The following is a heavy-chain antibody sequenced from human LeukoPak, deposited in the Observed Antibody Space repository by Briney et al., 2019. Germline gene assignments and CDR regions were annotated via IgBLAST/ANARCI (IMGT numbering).Heavy chain of an antibody. CDR2: ISSNGGST. V-gene: IGHV3-64*01. J-gene: IGHJ4*02. D-gene: IGHD6-19*01. Sequence: GGSLRLSCAASGFSFSTYAMHWVRQAPGKGFEYVSVISSNGGSTYYANSVKDRFTISRDNSKNSVYLQMNSLRAEDTAVYYCARDLVAVAGTDWGQGTLVTVSS. CDR1: GFSFSTYA. CDR3: ARDLVAVAGTD.